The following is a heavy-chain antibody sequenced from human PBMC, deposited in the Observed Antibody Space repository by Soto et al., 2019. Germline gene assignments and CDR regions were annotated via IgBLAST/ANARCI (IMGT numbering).Heavy chain of an antibody. J-gene: IGHJ5*02. V-gene: IGHV3-23*01. D-gene: IGHD6-13*01. CDR1: GFTFSSYA. CDR2: ISGSGGST. Sequence: GGSLRLSCAASGFTFSSYAMSWVRQAPGKGLEWVSAISGSGGSTYYADSVKGRFTISRDNSKNTLYLQMNSLRAEDTAVYYCAKDRTPSSSFKVVVRAFDPWGQGTLVTVSS. CDR3: AKDRTPSSSFKVVVRAFDP.